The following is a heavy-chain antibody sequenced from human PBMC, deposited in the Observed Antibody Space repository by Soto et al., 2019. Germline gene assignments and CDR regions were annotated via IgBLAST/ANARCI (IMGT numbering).Heavy chain of an antibody. CDR1: GDSISTSSYY. V-gene: IGHV4-61*01. CDR3: ARGSYYDSSGYYGP. CDR2: IYYSGST. J-gene: IGHJ5*02. Sequence: PSETLSLTCTVSGDSISTSSYYWSWIRQPPGKGLEWIGYIYYSGSTNYNPSLKSRVTISVDTSKNQFSLKLSSVTAADTAVYYCARGSYYDSSGYYGPWGQGTLVTVSS. D-gene: IGHD3-22*01.